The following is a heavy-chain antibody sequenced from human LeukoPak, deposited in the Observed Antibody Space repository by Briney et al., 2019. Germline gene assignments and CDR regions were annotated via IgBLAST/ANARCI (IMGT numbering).Heavy chain of an antibody. Sequence: SETLSLTCAVYGGSFSGYYWSWIRQHPGKGLEWIGYIYYSGSTYYNPSLKSRVTISVDTSKNQFSLKLSSVTAADTAVYYCARELGYCSGGSCHPGGFFFDYWGQGTLVTVSS. D-gene: IGHD2-15*01. V-gene: IGHV4-31*11. CDR1: GGSFSGYY. CDR2: IYYSGST. J-gene: IGHJ4*02. CDR3: ARELGYCSGGSCHPGGFFFDY.